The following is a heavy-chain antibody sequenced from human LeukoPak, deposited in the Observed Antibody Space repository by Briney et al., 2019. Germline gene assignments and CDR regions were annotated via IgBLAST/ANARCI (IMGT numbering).Heavy chain of an antibody. D-gene: IGHD3-22*01. Sequence: KASETLSLTCTVSGGSISNYYWSWIRQPPGKGLEWIGYIYYSGSTHYNPSLKSRVTISVDTSKNQFFLRLSSVTAADTAVYYCAREREYFDSSGYLSYFDYWGQGTLVTVSS. CDR1: GGSISNYY. CDR3: AREREYFDSSGYLSYFDY. J-gene: IGHJ4*02. V-gene: IGHV4-59*01. CDR2: IYYSGST.